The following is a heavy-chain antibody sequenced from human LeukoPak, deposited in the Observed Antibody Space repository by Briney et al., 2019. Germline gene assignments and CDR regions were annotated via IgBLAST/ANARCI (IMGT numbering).Heavy chain of an antibody. CDR1: GGSISSSSYY. J-gene: IGHJ5*02. CDR3: ARSRQNWFDP. CDR2: IYYSGST. Sequence: SETLSLTCTVSGGSISSSSYYWGWIRQPPGRGLQWIAYIYYSGSTNYSPSLKSRVTISVDSSKNQFSLKLSSVTAADTAVYYCARSRQNWFDPWGQGTLVTVSS. V-gene: IGHV4-61*05.